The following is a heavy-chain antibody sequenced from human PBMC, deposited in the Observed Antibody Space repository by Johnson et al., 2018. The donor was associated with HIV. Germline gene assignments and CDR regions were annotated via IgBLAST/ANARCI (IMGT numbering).Heavy chain of an antibody. CDR3: VSSAQWSGWPPGAFDI. CDR1: GFTVSSNY. Sequence: VQLVESGGGLIQPGGSLRLSCAASGFTVSSNYMSWVRQAPGKGLEWGSVIYSGGSTYYADSGTGRFTIPRDNSKNTLDLQMNSLRAEDTPVYYCVSSAQWSGWPPGAFDIWGQGTMVTVSS. CDR2: IYSGGST. D-gene: IGHD6-19*01. J-gene: IGHJ3*02. V-gene: IGHV3-53*01.